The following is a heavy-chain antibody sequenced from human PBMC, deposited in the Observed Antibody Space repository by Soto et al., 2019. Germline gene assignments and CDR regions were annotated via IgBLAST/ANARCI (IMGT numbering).Heavy chain of an antibody. D-gene: IGHD3-22*01. Sequence: QVQLVQSGAEVKKPGASVKVSCKASGYTFTSYAMHWVRQAPGQRLEWMGWINAGNGNTKYSQKFQGRVTITRDTSASTAYMELSSLRSEDTAVYYCAREGYDSSGYYLRQYFQHWGQGTLVTVSS. V-gene: IGHV1-3*01. CDR3: AREGYDSSGYYLRQYFQH. CDR1: GYTFTSYA. J-gene: IGHJ1*01. CDR2: INAGNGNT.